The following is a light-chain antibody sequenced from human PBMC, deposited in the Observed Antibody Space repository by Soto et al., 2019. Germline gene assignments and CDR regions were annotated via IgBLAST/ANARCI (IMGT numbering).Light chain of an antibody. V-gene: IGKV3-20*01. J-gene: IGKJ5*01. CDR1: QSVSSSY. CDR2: GAS. CDR3: QQYGSSPHST. Sequence: EIVLTQSPGTLSLSPGERATLSCRASQSVSSSYLAWYQQKPGQAPRLLIYGASSRATGIPDRFSGSGSGTDFTLTISRLEPEDFAVYYCQQYGSSPHSTFGQGTRPEIK.